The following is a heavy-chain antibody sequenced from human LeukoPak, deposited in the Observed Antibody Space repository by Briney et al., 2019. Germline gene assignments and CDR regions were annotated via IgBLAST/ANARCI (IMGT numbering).Heavy chain of an antibody. V-gene: IGHV3-15*01. Sequence: PGGSLRLSCAASGFTFSNAWMSWVRQAPGKGLEWVGRIKSKTDGGTTDYAAPVKGRFTISRDDSKNTLYLQMNSLKTEDTAVYYCTTTGVVTMGLLDYWGQGTLVTVSS. J-gene: IGHJ4*02. CDR2: IKSKTDGGTT. CDR1: GFTFSNAW. D-gene: IGHD3-3*01. CDR3: TTTGVVTMGLLDY.